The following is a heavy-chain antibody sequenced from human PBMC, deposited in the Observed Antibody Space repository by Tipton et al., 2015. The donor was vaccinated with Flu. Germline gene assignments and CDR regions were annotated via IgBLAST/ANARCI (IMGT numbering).Heavy chain of an antibody. CDR1: GGSISSGSYY. CDR3: ARDNYDYVWGSYRYNYFDY. V-gene: IGHV4-61*02. Sequence: TLSLTCTVSGGSISSGSYYWSWIRQPAGKGLEWIGRIYTSGSTNYNPSLKSRVTISVDTSKNQFSLKLSSVTAADTAVDYCARDNYDYVWGSYRYNYFDYWGQGTLVTVSS. D-gene: IGHD3-16*02. J-gene: IGHJ4*02. CDR2: IYTSGST.